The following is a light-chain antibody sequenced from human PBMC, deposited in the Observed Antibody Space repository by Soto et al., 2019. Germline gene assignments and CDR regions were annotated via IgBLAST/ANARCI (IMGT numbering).Light chain of an antibody. CDR3: QQRSNWP. CDR1: QSVSSN. Sequence: EIVLTQSPATLSLSPGEGATLFCGASQSVSSNLAWYQQKPGQAPRLLIYGASTRATGIPARFSGSGSGTDFTLTISSLEPEDFAVYYCQQRSNWPFGPGTKVDI. V-gene: IGKV3-11*01. J-gene: IGKJ3*01. CDR2: GAS.